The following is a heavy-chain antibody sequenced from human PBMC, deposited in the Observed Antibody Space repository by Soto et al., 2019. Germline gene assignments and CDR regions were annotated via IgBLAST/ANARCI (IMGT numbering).Heavy chain of an antibody. CDR2: ISAYNGNT. V-gene: IGHV1-18*01. Sequence: QVQLVQSGAEVKKPGASVKVSCKASGYTFTSYGISWVRQAPGQGLEWMGWISAYNGNTNYARKLQGRVTMTTDTSTSTAYMELRSLRSDDTAVYYCARSASTVTTRGWFDPWGQGTLVTVSS. D-gene: IGHD4-17*01. CDR3: ARSASTVTTRGWFDP. CDR1: GYTFTSYG. J-gene: IGHJ5*02.